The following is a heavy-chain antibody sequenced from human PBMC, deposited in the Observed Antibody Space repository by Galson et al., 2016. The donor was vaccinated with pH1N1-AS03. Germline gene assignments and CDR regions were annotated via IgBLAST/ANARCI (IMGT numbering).Heavy chain of an antibody. J-gene: IGHJ4*02. Sequence: SLRLSCAASGFNFDKYTMTWVRQAPGKGLEWISSISSNSASTYYADSLKGRFTVSRDNAKNSLYLQMDSLSAEDTAVYYCVRGSGYYFDSWGQGTLVIVSS. V-gene: IGHV3-21*01. D-gene: IGHD3-3*01. CDR1: GFNFDKYT. CDR2: ISSNSAST. CDR3: VRGSGYYFDS.